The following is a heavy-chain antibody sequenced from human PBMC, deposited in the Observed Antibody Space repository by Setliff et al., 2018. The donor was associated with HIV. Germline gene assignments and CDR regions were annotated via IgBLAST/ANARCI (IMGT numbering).Heavy chain of an antibody. CDR1: GFTFSNYA. D-gene: IGHD3-22*01. V-gene: IGHV3-23*01. CDR2: ILSIGERT. CDR3: AKELAASGLGYFDS. J-gene: IGHJ4*02. Sequence: GGSLRLSCAASGFTFSNYAMSWVRQAPGEGLEWVSAILSIGERTFYADSVKGRFTISRDNSKNTVYLQMNSLRAEDTAEYYCAKELAASGLGYFDSWGRGILVTVS.